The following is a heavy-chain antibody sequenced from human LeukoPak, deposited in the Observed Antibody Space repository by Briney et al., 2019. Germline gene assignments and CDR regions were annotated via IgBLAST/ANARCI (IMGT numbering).Heavy chain of an antibody. J-gene: IGHJ4*02. CDR2: ISSSSSYI. Sequence: GGSLRLSCAASGFTFSSDSMNWVRQAAGKGLGWVSSISSSSSYIYYADSVKGRFTISRDNAKNSLYLQMNSLRAEDTAVYYCARDSIAALLDYWGQGTLVTVSS. CDR3: ARDSIAALLDY. D-gene: IGHD6-6*01. CDR1: GFTFSSDS. V-gene: IGHV3-21*01.